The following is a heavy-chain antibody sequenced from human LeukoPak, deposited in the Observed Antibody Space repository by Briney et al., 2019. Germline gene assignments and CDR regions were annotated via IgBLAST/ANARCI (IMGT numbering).Heavy chain of an antibody. CDR1: GGSISSYY. J-gene: IGHJ4*02. Sequence: SETLSLTCTVSGGSISSYYWSWIRQPAGKGLEWIGHIYTSGSTNYNPSLKSRVTMSVDTSKNQFSLKLSSVTAADTAVYYCASSTEGYCSGGSCYNYWGQGTVVTVSS. D-gene: IGHD2-15*01. CDR2: IYTSGST. CDR3: ASSTEGYCSGGSCYNY. V-gene: IGHV4-4*07.